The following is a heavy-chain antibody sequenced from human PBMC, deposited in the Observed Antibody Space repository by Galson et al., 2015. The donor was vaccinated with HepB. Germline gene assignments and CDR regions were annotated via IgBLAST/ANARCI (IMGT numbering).Heavy chain of an antibody. V-gene: IGHV3-30*04. CDR2: ISDDGSNK. Sequence: SLRLSCAASGFTFGTYAMHWVRQAPGKGLEWVAVISDDGSNKYYADSVKGRFTISRDNSKNTLYLQMNSLSDEDTAVYYCATKDYDAFHIWGQGTMVTVSS. CDR1: GFTFGTYA. J-gene: IGHJ3*02. D-gene: IGHD3/OR15-3a*01. CDR3: ATKDYDAFHI.